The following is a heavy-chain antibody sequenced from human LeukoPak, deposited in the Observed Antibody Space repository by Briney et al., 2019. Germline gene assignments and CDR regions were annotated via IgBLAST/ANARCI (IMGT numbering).Heavy chain of an antibody. CDR2: ISAYNGNT. CDR3: ARVPMTTFFYYYGMDV. J-gene: IGHJ6*02. Sequence: ASVKVSCKASGYTFTSYGISWVRQAPGQGLEWVGWISAYNGNTNYAQKLQGRVTMTTDTSTSTVYMELRSLRSDDTAVYYCARVPMTTFFYYYGMDVWGQGTTVTVSS. CDR1: GYTFTSYG. V-gene: IGHV1-18*01. D-gene: IGHD4-11*01.